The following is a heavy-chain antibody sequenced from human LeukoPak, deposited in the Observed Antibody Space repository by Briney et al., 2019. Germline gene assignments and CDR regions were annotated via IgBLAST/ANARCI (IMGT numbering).Heavy chain of an antibody. Sequence: GGSLRLSCAASGFTFSSYWMHWVRQAPGKGQVWVSRINIDGSSTSYADSVKGRFPILRDNAKNTVYLQMNSLRAEDTAVYYCAREMATIVAPSDYWGQGTLVTVSS. V-gene: IGHV3-74*01. D-gene: IGHD5-24*01. J-gene: IGHJ4*02. CDR2: INIDGSST. CDR3: AREMATIVAPSDY. CDR1: GFTFSSYW.